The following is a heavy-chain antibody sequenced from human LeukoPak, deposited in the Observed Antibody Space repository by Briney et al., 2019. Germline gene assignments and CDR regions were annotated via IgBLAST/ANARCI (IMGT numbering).Heavy chain of an antibody. CDR2: IYTSGST. CDR3: ARDHETYYYGSGSHDY. D-gene: IGHD3-10*01. Sequence: SETLSLTCTVSGGSISSSYYWSWIRQPAGKGLEWIGRIYTSGSTNYNPSLKSRVTMSVDTSKNQFSLKLSSVTAADTAVYYCARDHETYYYGSGSHDYWGQGTLVTVSS. CDR1: GGSISSSYY. J-gene: IGHJ4*02. V-gene: IGHV4-4*07.